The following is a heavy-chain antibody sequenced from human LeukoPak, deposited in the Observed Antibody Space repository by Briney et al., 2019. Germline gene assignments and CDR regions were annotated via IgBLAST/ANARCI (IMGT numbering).Heavy chain of an antibody. Sequence: GGSLRLSCAASGFTFSSYAMHWVRQAPGKGLEWVAVISYDGSNKYYADSVKGRFTITRDNSKNTLYLQMNSLRAEDAAVYYCATEGSFDYWGQGTLVTVSS. CDR2: ISYDGSNK. CDR3: ATEGSFDY. CDR1: GFTFSSYA. J-gene: IGHJ4*02. V-gene: IGHV3-30*04.